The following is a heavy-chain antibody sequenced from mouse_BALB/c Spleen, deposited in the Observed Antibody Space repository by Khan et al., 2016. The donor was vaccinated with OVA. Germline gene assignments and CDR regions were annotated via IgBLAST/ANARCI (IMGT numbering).Heavy chain of an antibody. Sequence: QVQLQQSGPELKKPGETVKISCKASGYTFTNYGMNWVKQAPGEGLKWMGWINTYTGEPTYADDFKGRFAFSLETSASTAYLQISNLKNEDTASYFCACGGYWYFDVWGAGTTVTVSS. CDR1: GYTFTNYG. V-gene: IGHV9-3-1*01. CDR3: ACGGYWYFDV. D-gene: IGHD1-1*02. J-gene: IGHJ1*01. CDR2: INTYTGEP.